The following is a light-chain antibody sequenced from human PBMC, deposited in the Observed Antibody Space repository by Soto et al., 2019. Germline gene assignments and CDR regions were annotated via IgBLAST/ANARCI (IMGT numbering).Light chain of an antibody. J-gene: IGKJ1*01. CDR1: QSVSSSY. Sequence: IVLTQSPGTLSLSPGERATRSCRASQSVSSSYLAWSQQKPGQAPRLLIYGASSRATGIPDRFSGSGSGTDFTLTISRLEPEDFAVYFCHQYGSSPWTFGQGTKVDIK. V-gene: IGKV3-20*01. CDR3: HQYGSSPWT. CDR2: GAS.